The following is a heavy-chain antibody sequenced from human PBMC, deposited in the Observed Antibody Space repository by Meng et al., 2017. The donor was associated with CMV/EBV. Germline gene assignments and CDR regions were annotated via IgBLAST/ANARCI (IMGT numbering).Heavy chain of an antibody. J-gene: IGHJ6*02. CDR2: ISYDGSNK. CDR1: GFTFSSYA. CDR3: ARGTYYDFWSGYCPSCYYYGMDV. V-gene: IGHV3-30*04. D-gene: IGHD3-3*01. Sequence: GGSLRLSCAASGFTFSSYAMHWVCQAPGKGLEWVAVISYDGSNKYYADSVKGRFTISRDNSKNTLYLQMNSLRAEDTAVYYCARGTYYDFWSGYCPSCYYYGMDVWGQGTTVTVSS.